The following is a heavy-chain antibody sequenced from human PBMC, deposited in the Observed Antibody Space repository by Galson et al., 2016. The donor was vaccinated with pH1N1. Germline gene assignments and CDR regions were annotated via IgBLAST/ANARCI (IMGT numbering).Heavy chain of an antibody. D-gene: IGHD3-22*01. CDR3: AKGTGQSSYDSTFDY. J-gene: IGHJ4*02. V-gene: IGHV3-23*01. CDR2: ISGPHSIT. CDR1: GFTFRTFA. Sequence: SLRLSCAASGFTFRTFAMSWVRQAPGKGLEWVSSISGPHSITNHADSVKGRFTISRDNSVDTLFLDMSSLRAEDTAIYYCAKGTGQSSYDSTFDYWGQGTLVTVSS.